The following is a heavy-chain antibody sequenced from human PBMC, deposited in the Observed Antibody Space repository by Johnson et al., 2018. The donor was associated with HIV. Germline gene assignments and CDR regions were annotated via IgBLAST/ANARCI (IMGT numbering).Heavy chain of an antibody. CDR2: IRYDGSNK. V-gene: IGHV3-30*02. CDR1: GFTFSTFG. J-gene: IGHJ3*02. CDR3: ARISGWYSPAFDI. D-gene: IGHD6-19*01. Sequence: QVQLVESGGVVVQPGGSLRLSCAASGFTFSTFGMHWVRQAPGKGLEWVAFIRYDGSNKYYADSVKGRFTISRDNSKNTLYLQMNSLRAEDTAVYYCARISGWYSPAFDIWGQGTMVTVSS.